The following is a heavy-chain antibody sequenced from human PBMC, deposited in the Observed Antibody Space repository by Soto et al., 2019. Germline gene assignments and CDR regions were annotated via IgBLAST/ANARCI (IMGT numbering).Heavy chain of an antibody. CDR3: AKDIGSSGSALDY. CDR2: VTWNSGST. Sequence: PGGSLRLSCATSGFTFDDYAMHWVRQAPGKGLEWVSGVTWNSGSTGYADSVYGRFTISRDNAKKSLYLQMNSLRAEDTALYYCAKDIGSSGSALDYWGQGTLVTVSS. J-gene: IGHJ4*02. D-gene: IGHD3-22*01. CDR1: GFTFDDYA. V-gene: IGHV3-9*01.